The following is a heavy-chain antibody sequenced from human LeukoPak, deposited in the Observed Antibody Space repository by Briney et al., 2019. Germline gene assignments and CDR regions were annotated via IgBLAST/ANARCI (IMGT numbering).Heavy chain of an antibody. CDR3: ARGSVAARSGIFDY. V-gene: IGHV1-69*05. CDR2: IIPIFGTA. CDR1: GGTFSSYA. D-gene: IGHD6-6*01. Sequence: GASVKVSCKASGGTFSSYAISWVRQAPGQGLEWMGGIIPIFGTANYAQKFQGRVTITTDESTSTAYMELSSLRSEDTAVYYCARGSVAARSGIFDYWGQGTLVTVSS. J-gene: IGHJ4*02.